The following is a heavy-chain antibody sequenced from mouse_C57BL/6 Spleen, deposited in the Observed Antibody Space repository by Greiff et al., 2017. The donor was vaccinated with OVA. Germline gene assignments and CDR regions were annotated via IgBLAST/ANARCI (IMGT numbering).Heavy chain of an antibody. J-gene: IGHJ4*01. CDR1: GFSFTSYG. CDR3: ARNEGTGTPSYAMDY. Sequence: QVQLQQSGPGLVQPSQSLSITCTVSGFSFTSYGVHWVRQSPGKGLEWLGVIWSGGSTDYHAAFISRLSISKDNSKSQVFFKMNSLQADDTAIYYCARNEGTGTPSYAMDYWGQGTSVTVSS. CDR2: IWSGGST. V-gene: IGHV2-2*01. D-gene: IGHD4-1*01.